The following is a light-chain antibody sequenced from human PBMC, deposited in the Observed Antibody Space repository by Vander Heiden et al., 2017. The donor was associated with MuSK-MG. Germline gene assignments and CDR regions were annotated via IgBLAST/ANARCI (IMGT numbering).Light chain of an antibody. CDR3: QQDDSLPLT. Sequence: IQMTQSPSSLSASVGDTVTITCQASQDISKYLNWYQQKAGKAPKVLIYAASNLETGVPPRFSGRGSGTDFTFTISRLQPEDIATYYCQQDDSLPLTFGGGTKVDIK. CDR1: QDISKY. J-gene: IGKJ4*01. CDR2: AAS. V-gene: IGKV1-33*01.